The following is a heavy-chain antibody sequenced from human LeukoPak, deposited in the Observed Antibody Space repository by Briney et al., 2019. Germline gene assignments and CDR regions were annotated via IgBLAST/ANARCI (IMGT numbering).Heavy chain of an antibody. J-gene: IGHJ4*02. CDR2: ISSSSSYI. CDR1: GFTFSSYS. Sequence: PGGSLRLSCAASGFTFSSYSMNWVRQAPGKGLEWVSSISSSSSYISYADSVKSRFTISRDNAKNSLSLQMNSLRAEDTAVYYCARDESPSDYWGQGTLVTVSS. CDR3: ARDESPSDY. V-gene: IGHV3-21*01.